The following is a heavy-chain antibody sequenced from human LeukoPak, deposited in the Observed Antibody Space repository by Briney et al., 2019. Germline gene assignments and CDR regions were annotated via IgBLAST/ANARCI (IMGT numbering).Heavy chain of an antibody. D-gene: IGHD3-3*01. Sequence: PSETLSLTCTVSGGSISSSSYYWGWIRQPPGKGLEWLGSIYYSGSTYYNPSLKSRVTISVDTSKNQFSLKLSSVTAADTAVYYCARQRTYYDFWSGYYPSTDFDYWGQGTLVTVSS. V-gene: IGHV4-39*01. J-gene: IGHJ4*02. CDR2: IYYSGST. CDR1: GGSISSSSYY. CDR3: ARQRTYYDFWSGYYPSTDFDY.